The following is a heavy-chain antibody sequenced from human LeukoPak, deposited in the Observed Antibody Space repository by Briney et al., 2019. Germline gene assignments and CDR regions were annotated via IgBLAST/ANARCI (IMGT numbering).Heavy chain of an antibody. Sequence: GGSLRLSCAVSGFTFSSSWMHWVRQAPGKGLVWVSHIKTDGSTTAYADSVKGRFAISRDNAKNTLYLQMNSQRAEDTGVYYCARGNQQLPRSTPDYWGQGTLVTVSS. CDR1: GFTFSSSW. CDR3: ARGNQQLPRSTPDY. CDR2: IKTDGSTT. V-gene: IGHV3-74*01. J-gene: IGHJ4*02. D-gene: IGHD2-2*01.